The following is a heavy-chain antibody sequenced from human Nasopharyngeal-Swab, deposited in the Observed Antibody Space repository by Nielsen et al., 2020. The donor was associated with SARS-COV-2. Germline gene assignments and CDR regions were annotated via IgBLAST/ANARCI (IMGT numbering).Heavy chain of an antibody. V-gene: IGHV1-24*01. Sequence: ASVKVSCKVSGCTLTELSMHWVRQAPGKGLEWMGGFDPEDGETIYAQKFQGRVTMTEDTSTDTAYMELSSLRSEDTAVYYCATRFAYGGIYPPDYWGQGTLVTVSS. J-gene: IGHJ4*02. CDR2: FDPEDGET. CDR1: GCTLTELS. CDR3: ATRFAYGGIYPPDY. D-gene: IGHD4-23*01.